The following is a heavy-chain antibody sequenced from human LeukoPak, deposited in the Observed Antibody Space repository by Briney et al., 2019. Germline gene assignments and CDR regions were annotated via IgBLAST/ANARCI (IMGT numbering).Heavy chain of an antibody. CDR3: ARERGRIVVVIDY. J-gene: IGHJ4*02. V-gene: IGHV4-61*02. Sequence: PSQTLSLTCTVSGGSISSGSYYWSWIRQPAGKGLEWIGRIYTSGSPNYNPSLKSRVTISVDTSKNQFSLKLSSVTAADTAVYYCARERGRIVVVIDYWGQGTLVTVSS. D-gene: IGHD3-22*01. CDR2: IYTSGSP. CDR1: GGSISSGSYY.